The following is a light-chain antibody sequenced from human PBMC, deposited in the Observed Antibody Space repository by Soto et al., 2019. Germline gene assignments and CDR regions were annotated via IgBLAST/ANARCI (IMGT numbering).Light chain of an antibody. J-gene: IGLJ1*01. Sequence: QAALSEPSCECVSPGQSITISCTGTSSDVGGYNYVSWYQQHPGKAPKLMIYDVSNRPSGVSNRFSGSKSGNTASLTISGLHAEDEADYYCISYTSSSSYVFGTGTKVTV. CDR3: ISYTSSSSYV. V-gene: IGLV2-14*01. CDR2: DVS. CDR1: SSDVGGYNY.